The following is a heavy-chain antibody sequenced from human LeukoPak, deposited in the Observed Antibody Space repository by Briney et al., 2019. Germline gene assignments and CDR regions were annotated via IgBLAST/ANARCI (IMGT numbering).Heavy chain of an antibody. V-gene: IGHV4-39*01. CDR3: ARHRYYFDY. J-gene: IGHJ4*02. CDR2: IYYSGST. Sequence: PSETLSLTCTVSGGSISSSSYYWGWIRQPPGKGLEWIGSIYYSGSTYYNPSLKSRVTISVDTSKNQFSLKLGSVTAADTAVYYCARHRYYFDYWGQGTLVTVSS. CDR1: GGSISSSSYY.